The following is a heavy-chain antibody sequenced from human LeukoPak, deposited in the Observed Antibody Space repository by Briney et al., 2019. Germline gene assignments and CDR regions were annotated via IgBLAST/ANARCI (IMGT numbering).Heavy chain of an antibody. CDR3: AKDPYGDYPPAPFDY. CDR1: GFTFSSYA. V-gene: IGHV3-30-3*02. CDR2: ISYDGSNK. Sequence: GGSLRLSCAASGFTFSSYAMHWVRQAPGKGLEWVAVISYDGSNKYYADSVKGRFTISRDNSKNTLYLQMNSLRAEDTAVYYCAKDPYGDYPPAPFDYWGQGTLVTVSS. J-gene: IGHJ4*02. D-gene: IGHD4-17*01.